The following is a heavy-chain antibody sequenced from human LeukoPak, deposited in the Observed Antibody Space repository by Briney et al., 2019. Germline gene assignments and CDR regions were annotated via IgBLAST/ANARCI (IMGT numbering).Heavy chain of an antibody. CDR3: ARHFCSGGSCYFSHWFDS. V-gene: IGHV4-59*08. Sequence: PSETLSLTCSVSGGSISTNYWSWIRQPPGRGLEWIGYIHYSGDTNYNPSPKSRVTISTDTSKNQFSLKLSSVAAADTAMYYCARHFCSGGSCYFSHWFDSWGQGILVTVSS. D-gene: IGHD2-15*01. CDR1: GGSISTNY. CDR2: IHYSGDT. J-gene: IGHJ5*01.